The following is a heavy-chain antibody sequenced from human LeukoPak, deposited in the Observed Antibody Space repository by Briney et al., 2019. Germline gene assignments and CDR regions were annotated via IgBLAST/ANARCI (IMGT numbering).Heavy chain of an antibody. J-gene: IGHJ6*03. CDR3: ARSSITMVRGVIKSTTSWYHYYNMDV. CDR2: ISSSGSTI. V-gene: IGHV3-48*03. D-gene: IGHD3-10*01. Sequence: HSGGSLGLSCAASGFTFSSYEMNWVRQAPGKGLEWVSYISSSGSTIYYADSVKGRFTISRDNAKNSLYLQMNSLRAEDTAVYYCARSSITMVRGVIKSTTSWYHYYNMDVWGKGTTVTVSS. CDR1: GFTFSSYE.